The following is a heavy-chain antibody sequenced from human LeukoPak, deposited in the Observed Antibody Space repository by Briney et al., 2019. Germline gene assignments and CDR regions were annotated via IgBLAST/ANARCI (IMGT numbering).Heavy chain of an antibody. J-gene: IGHJ4*02. V-gene: IGHV3-53*01. CDR2: IYSGGST. D-gene: IGHD3-10*01. CDR1: GFTVSSNY. Sequence: GGSLRLSCAASGFTVSSNYMSWVRQAPGKGLEWVSVIYSGGSTYYADSVKGRFTISRDNSKNTLYLQMNSLRAEDTAVYYCARSYGSGSYRSFDYWGQGTLVTVSS. CDR3: ARSYGSGSYRSFDY.